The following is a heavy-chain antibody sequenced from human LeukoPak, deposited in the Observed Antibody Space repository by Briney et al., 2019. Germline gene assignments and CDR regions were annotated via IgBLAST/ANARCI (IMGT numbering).Heavy chain of an antibody. CDR3: AREGSVVVPHYYFDY. CDR1: GFTFSDYY. J-gene: IGHJ4*02. CDR2: IRSSSSYT. V-gene: IGHV3-11*06. D-gene: IGHD2-2*01. Sequence: GGSLRLSCAASGFTFSDYYMSWIRQAPGKGLEWVSYIRSSSSYTNYADSVKGRFTISRDNAKNSLYLQMNSLRAEDTAVYYCAREGSVVVPHYYFDYWGQGTLVTVSS.